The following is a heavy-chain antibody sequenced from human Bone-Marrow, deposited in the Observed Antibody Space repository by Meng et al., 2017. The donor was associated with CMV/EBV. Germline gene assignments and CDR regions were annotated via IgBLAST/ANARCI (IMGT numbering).Heavy chain of an antibody. CDR2: MNPNSGNT. Sequence: ASVKVSCKASGYTFTSYDINWVRQATGQVLEWMGWMNPNSGNTGYAQKFQGRVTITRNTSISTAYMELSSLRSEDTAVYYCARAPPRSITGTTGSDYYYGMGVWGQGTTVTVSS. D-gene: IGHD1-7*01. V-gene: IGHV1-8*03. CDR1: GYTFTSYD. J-gene: IGHJ6*02. CDR3: ARAPPRSITGTTGSDYYYGMGV.